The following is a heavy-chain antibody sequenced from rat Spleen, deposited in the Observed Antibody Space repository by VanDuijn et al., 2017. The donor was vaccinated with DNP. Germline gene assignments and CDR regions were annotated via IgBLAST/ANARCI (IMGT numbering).Heavy chain of an antibody. CDR3: ARHIRRGIYAMDA. CDR1: GFTFSNYY. J-gene: IGHJ4*01. D-gene: IGHD3-8*01. V-gene: IGHV5-25*01. Sequence: EVQLVESGGGLVQPGRSLKLSCAASGFTFSNYYMAWVRQAPKKGLEWVATISTSGSRTYYPDSVKGRFTISRDNAKSSLYLQMNSLKSEDTATYYCARHIRRGIYAMDAWGQGTSVTVSS. CDR2: ISTSGSRT.